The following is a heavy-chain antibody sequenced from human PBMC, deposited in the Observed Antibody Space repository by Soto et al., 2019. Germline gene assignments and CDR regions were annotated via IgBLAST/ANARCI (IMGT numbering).Heavy chain of an antibody. V-gene: IGHV5-51*01. Sequence: PGEALNISRKGSGYSFTSYWIGWVRQVPGKGLEVRGIIYPGDSDTRYSPSLQGQVPISADKSISNAYLPWSSLKASDTAMYYCARVPSSLWFGDRYNTQHAFDIWGKGTMVTVSS. CDR3: ARVPSSLWFGDRYNTQHAFDI. CDR2: IYPGDSDT. D-gene: IGHD3-10*01. CDR1: GYSFTSYW. J-gene: IGHJ3*02.